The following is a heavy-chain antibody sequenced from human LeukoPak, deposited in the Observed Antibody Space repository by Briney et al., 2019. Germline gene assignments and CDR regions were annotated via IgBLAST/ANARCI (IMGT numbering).Heavy chain of an antibody. CDR3: AREGEGDSFDY. CDR2: ISNSGSTI. Sequence: GGSLRLSCAASGFSFSDYYMSWIRQAPGKGLEWVSYISNSGSTIYYADSVKGRFTISRDSAKNSLYLQMNSLRAEDTAVYYCAREGEGDSFDYWGQGTLVTVSS. J-gene: IGHJ4*02. CDR1: GFSFSDYY. V-gene: IGHV3-11*01. D-gene: IGHD2-21*02.